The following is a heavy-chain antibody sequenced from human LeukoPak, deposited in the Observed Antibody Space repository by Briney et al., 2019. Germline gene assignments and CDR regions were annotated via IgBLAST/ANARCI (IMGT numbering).Heavy chain of an antibody. Sequence: SETLSLTCTVSGGSISSYYWSWVRQPPGRGLEWIAYIYYGGSLNYNPPLQSRVTIPVHKSNHQFSLKLNSVAAADTAVYYCARFGGGWLGAFDIWGQGTMVTVSS. V-gene: IGHV4-59*08. CDR3: ARFGGGWLGAFDI. CDR1: GGSISSYY. J-gene: IGHJ3*02. CDR2: IYYGGSL. D-gene: IGHD5-24*01.